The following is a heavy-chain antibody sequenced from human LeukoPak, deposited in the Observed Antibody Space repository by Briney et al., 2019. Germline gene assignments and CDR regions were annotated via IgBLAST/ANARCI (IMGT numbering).Heavy chain of an antibody. CDR2: ISGSGGST. Sequence: GGSLRLSCAASGFTFSSYAMSWVRQAPGKGLEWVSAISGSGGSTYYADSVKGRFTISRDNSKNTLYLQMNSLRAEDTGVYYCAKGALGYCSSTSCPPGYWGQGTLVTVSS. D-gene: IGHD2-2*01. CDR1: GFTFSSYA. J-gene: IGHJ4*02. V-gene: IGHV3-23*01. CDR3: AKGALGYCSSTSCPPGY.